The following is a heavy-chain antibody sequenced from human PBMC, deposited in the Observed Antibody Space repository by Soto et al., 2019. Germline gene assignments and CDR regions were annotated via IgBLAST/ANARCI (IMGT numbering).Heavy chain of an antibody. CDR3: ARETYYYGSGPGFVSRGIFDY. CDR1: GGSISSGDYY. CDR2: IYYSGST. Sequence: QVQLQESGPGLVKPSQTLSLTCTVSGGSISSGDYYWSWIRQPPGKGLEWIGYIYYSGSTYYNPSLKSRVTISVDTSKNQFSLKLSSVTAADTAVYYCARETYYYGSGPGFVSRGIFDYWGQGTLVTVSS. J-gene: IGHJ4*02. V-gene: IGHV4-30-4*01. D-gene: IGHD3-10*01.